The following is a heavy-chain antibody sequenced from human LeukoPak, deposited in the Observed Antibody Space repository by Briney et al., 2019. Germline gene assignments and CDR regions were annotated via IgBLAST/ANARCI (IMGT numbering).Heavy chain of an antibody. D-gene: IGHD3-10*01. CDR1: GYTFTSYD. CDR2: INPSGGST. V-gene: IGHV1-46*01. Sequence: GASVKVSCKASGYTFTSYDINWVRQATGQGLEWMGIINPSGGSTSYAQKFQGRVTMTRDMSTSTVYMELSSLRSEDTAVYYCARGSRRFGELFNWFDPWGQGTLVTVSS. CDR3: ARGSRRFGELFNWFDP. J-gene: IGHJ5*02.